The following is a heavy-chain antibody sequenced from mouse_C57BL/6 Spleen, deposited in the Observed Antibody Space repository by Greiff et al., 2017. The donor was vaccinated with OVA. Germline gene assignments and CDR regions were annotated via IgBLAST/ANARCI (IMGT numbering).Heavy chain of an antibody. Sequence: DVKLVESEGGLVQPGSSMKLSCTASGFTFSDYYMAWVRQVPEKGLEWVANINYDGSSTYYLDSLKSRFIISRDNAKNILYLQMSSLKSEDTATYYCARDRDFDYWGQGTTPTVSS. J-gene: IGHJ2*01. CDR1: GFTFSDYY. CDR2: INYDGSST. D-gene: IGHD3-1*01. CDR3: ARDRDFDY. V-gene: IGHV5-16*01.